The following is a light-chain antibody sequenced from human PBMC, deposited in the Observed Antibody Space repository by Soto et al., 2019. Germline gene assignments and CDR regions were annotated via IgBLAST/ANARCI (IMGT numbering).Light chain of an antibody. V-gene: IGLV3-21*04. Sequence: SYELTQPPSVSVASGKTARITCGGNNIGSKSEHWYQQKPGQAPVLVIYYDSDRPSGIPERFSGSNSGNTATLTISRVEAGDEADYYCQVWDSSSDHPVFGGGTKLTVL. CDR1: NIGSKS. J-gene: IGLJ2*01. CDR2: YDS. CDR3: QVWDSSSDHPV.